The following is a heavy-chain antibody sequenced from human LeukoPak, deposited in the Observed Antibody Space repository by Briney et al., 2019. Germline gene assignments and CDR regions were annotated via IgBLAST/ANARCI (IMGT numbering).Heavy chain of an antibody. CDR3: AKDQQQLAAAFDY. J-gene: IGHJ4*02. V-gene: IGHV3-7*03. D-gene: IGHD6-13*01. CDR2: IKRDGSQK. Sequence: GGSLRLSCAAPGSSFSSNWMGWVRQAPGKGLEWVAHIKRDGSQKYYLDSVKGRFTISRDNAKNSLYLQMNSLRAEDTAVYYCAKDQQQLAAAFDYWGQGTLVTVSS. CDR1: GSSFSSNW.